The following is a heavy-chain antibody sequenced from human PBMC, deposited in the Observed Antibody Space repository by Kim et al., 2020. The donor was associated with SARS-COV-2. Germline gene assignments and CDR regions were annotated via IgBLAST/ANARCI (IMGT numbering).Heavy chain of an antibody. CDR1: GFTFSDYY. D-gene: IGHD2-2*01. J-gene: IGHJ5*02. V-gene: IGHV3-11*06. CDR2: ISSSSSYT. CDR3: ARGSYCSSTSCYPNWFDP. Sequence: GGSLRLSCAASGFTFSDYYMSWIRQAPGKGLEWVSYISSSSSYTNYADSVKGRFTISRDNAKNSLYLQMNSLRAEDTAVYYCARGSYCSSTSCYPNWFDPWGQGTLVTVSS.